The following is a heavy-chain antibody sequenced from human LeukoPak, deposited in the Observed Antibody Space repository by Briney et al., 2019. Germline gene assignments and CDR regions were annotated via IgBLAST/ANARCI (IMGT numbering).Heavy chain of an antibody. CDR3: ARRPDGTSHFDY. CDR1: GGSIRSYF. J-gene: IGHJ4*02. D-gene: IGHD6-6*01. Sequence: SSETLSLTCTASGGSIRSYFWSWIRQPPGKGLEWIGYVYYSGSTNYNPSLKSRVTISVDTSKKQFSLKLSSVTAADTAVYYCARRPDGTSHFDYWGQGTLVTVSS. V-gene: IGHV4-59*08. CDR2: VYYSGST.